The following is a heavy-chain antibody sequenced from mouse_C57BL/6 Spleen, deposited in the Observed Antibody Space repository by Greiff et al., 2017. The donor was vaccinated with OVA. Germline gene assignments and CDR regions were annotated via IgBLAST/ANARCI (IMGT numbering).Heavy chain of an antibody. Sequence: EVKLVESGPGLVKPSQSLSLTCSVTGYSITSGYYWNWIRQFPGNKLEWMGYISYDGSNNYNPSLKNRISITRDTSKNQFFLKLNSVTTEDTATYYCARVGETYYIAYWGQGTLVTVSA. CDR1: GYSITSGYY. CDR2: ISYDGSN. J-gene: IGHJ3*01. D-gene: IGHD2-12*01. CDR3: ARVGETYYIAY. V-gene: IGHV3-6*01.